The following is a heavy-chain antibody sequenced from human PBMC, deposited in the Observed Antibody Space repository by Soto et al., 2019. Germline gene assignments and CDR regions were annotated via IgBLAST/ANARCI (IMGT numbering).Heavy chain of an antibody. D-gene: IGHD2-2*01. Sequence: SETLSLTCAVYGGSFSGYYWSWIRQPPGKGLEWIGEINHSGSTSYNPSLKSRVTISVDTSKNQFSLKLSSVTAADTAVYYCARAKDIVLVSATRGGAWFDPWGQGALVT. V-gene: IGHV4-34*01. J-gene: IGHJ5*02. CDR1: GGSFSGYY. CDR2: INHSGST. CDR3: ARAKDIVLVSATRGGAWFDP.